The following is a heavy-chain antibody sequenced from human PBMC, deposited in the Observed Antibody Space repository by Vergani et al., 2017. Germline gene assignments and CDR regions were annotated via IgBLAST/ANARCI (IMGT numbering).Heavy chain of an antibody. V-gene: IGHV5-51*03. D-gene: IGHD5-18*01. J-gene: IGHJ6*03. Sequence: EVQLVQSGAEVKKPGESLKISCKGSGYSFTSYWMGWVRQMPGKGLEWMGIIYPGDSDTRYSPSFQGQVTISAAKSISTAYLQWSSLKASDTDMYYCARLTAMPHYYYYYMDVWGKGTTVTVSS. CDR1: GYSFTSYW. CDR2: IYPGDSDT. CDR3: ARLTAMPHYYYYYMDV.